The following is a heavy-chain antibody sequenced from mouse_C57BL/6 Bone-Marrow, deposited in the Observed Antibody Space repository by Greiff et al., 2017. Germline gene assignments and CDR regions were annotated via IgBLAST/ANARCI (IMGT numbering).Heavy chain of an antibody. V-gene: IGHV1-64*01. J-gene: IGHJ4*01. CDR3: ARLRPLYYAMDY. CDR2: IHPNSGST. CDR1: GYTFTSYW. D-gene: IGHD2-4*01. Sequence: VQLQQPGAELVKPGASVKLSCKASGYTFTSYWMHWVKQRPGQGLEWIGMIHPNSGSTNYNEKFKSKATLTVDKSSSTAYMQLSSLTSEDSAVYYCARLRPLYYAMDYWGQGTSVTVSS.